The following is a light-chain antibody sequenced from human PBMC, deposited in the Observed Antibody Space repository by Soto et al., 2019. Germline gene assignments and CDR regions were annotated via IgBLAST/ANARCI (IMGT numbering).Light chain of an antibody. Sequence: QAVLTQPPSVSGAPGQRVTISCTGSSSDIGAGFRVRWYQQVPGTAPKPLMYDNSNRPSGVPARFSGFKSGTSASLAISGLQAEDEADYYCQSYDTSLSAVVFGGGTKLTVL. CDR2: DNS. CDR1: SSDIGAGFR. V-gene: IGLV1-40*01. CDR3: QSYDTSLSAVV. J-gene: IGLJ2*01.